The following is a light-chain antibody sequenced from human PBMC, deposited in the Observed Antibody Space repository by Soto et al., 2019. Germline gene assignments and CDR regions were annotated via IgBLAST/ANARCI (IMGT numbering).Light chain of an antibody. CDR2: KAS. CDR3: QQYNSYSWP. CDR1: QSISSW. J-gene: IGKJ1*01. Sequence: DIQMTQSPSTLSASVGDRVTITCRASQSISSWLAWYQQKPGQAPKLLIYKASSLESGGPSRFSGSGSGTEFTLTISSLKPDDVATYYCQQYNSYSWPFGQGTKVEIK. V-gene: IGKV1-5*03.